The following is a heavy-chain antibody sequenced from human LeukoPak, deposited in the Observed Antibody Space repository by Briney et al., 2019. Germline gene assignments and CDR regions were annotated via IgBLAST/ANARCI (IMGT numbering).Heavy chain of an antibody. CDR2: ISSSSSTI. D-gene: IGHD2-2*01. V-gene: IGHV3-48*01. CDR1: EFTFSSYS. J-gene: IGHJ4*02. CDR3: ARDNPYVQLLPRGFDY. Sequence: PGGSLRLSCAASEFTFSSYSMNWVRQAPGKGLEWVSYISSSSSTIYYADSVKGRFTISRDNAKNSLYLQMNSLRAEDTAVYYCARDNPYVQLLPRGFDYWGQGTLVTVSS.